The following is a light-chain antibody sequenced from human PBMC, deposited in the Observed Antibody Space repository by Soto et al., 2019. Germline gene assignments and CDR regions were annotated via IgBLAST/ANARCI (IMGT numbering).Light chain of an antibody. J-gene: IGKJ5*01. CDR2: DAS. CDR3: QQYGSSLIT. V-gene: IGKV1-33*01. Sequence: DIQMTQSPKSLSASVGDRVTISCQASQDIRNFLSWYLQKPGKAPKLLIFDASSLVTGVPSRFSGSGSGTDFTLTISRLESEDFAVYYCQQYGSSLITLGQGTRLEI. CDR1: QDIRNF.